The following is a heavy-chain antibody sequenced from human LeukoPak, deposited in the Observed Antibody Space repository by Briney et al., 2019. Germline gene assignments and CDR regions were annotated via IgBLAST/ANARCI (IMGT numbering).Heavy chain of an antibody. V-gene: IGHV3-23*01. CDR2: ISGSGGST. J-gene: IGHJ6*03. D-gene: IGHD2-2*01. CDR3: AKVSSRTLPYYYYYMDV. CDR1: GFTFSSYA. Sequence: PGGSLRLSCAASGFTFSSYAMSWVRQAPGKGLEWVSAISGSGGSTYYADSVKGRFTISRDNSKNTLYLQMNSLRAEDTAVYYCAKVSSRTLPYYYYYMDVWGKGTTVTVSS.